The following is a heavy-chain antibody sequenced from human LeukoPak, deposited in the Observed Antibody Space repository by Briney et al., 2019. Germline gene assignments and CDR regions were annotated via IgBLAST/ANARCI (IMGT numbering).Heavy chain of an antibody. CDR1: GGSISSSSYY. D-gene: IGHD6-6*01. J-gene: IGHJ6*03. V-gene: IGHV4-39*07. Sequence: SETLSLTCTVSGGSISSSSYYWGWIRQPQGKGLEWIGSIYYSGSTYYNPSLKSRVTISVDTSKNQFSLKLSSVTAADTAVYYCARQKSARGWGYYYYYMDVWGKGTTVTVSS. CDR3: ARQKSARGWGYYYYYMDV. CDR2: IYYSGST.